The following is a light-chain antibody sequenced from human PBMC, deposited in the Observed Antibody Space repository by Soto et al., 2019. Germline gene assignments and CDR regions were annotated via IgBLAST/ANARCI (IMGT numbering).Light chain of an antibody. Sequence: EIVLTQSPGTLSLSPGERATLSCRASQSVSSSYLAWYQQKPGQAPRLLIYGASSRATGIPDRFSGSGPGTDFTLTISRLEPEDFAVYSCHQYGSSPRTFGQGTKVDIK. J-gene: IGKJ1*01. CDR1: QSVSSSY. V-gene: IGKV3-20*01. CDR2: GAS. CDR3: HQYGSSPRT.